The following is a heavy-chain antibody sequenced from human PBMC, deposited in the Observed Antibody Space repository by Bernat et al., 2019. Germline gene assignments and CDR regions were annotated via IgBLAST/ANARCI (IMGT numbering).Heavy chain of an antibody. CDR2: IQSKADGGTT. D-gene: IGHD2-8*01. CDR1: GFIFSNAC. Sequence: EVQLVESGGGLVKPGGSLRLSCAASGFIFSNACMTWVRQAPGKGLEWVGRIQSKADGGTTDYAAPVKDRFTISRDDSKNTVYLQMNSLKIEDTAIYYCTHTSAATAKYAGAFDIWGQGTMVTVSS. CDR3: THTSAATAKYAGAFDI. V-gene: IGHV3-15*01. J-gene: IGHJ3*02.